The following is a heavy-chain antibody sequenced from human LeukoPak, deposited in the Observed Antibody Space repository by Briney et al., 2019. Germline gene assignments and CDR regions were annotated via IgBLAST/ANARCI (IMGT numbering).Heavy chain of an antibody. CDR3: AKDQVVTPGGLYGMDV. Sequence: GGSLILSCAASGFTFVSYGMHWVRQAPGKGLERVAVISYDGSNKYYVDSVKGRFTISRGNSKNTLYLQMNSLRAEDTAVYYCAKDQVVTPGGLYGMDVWGQGTTVTVSS. J-gene: IGHJ6*02. CDR2: ISYDGSNK. CDR1: GFTFVSYG. V-gene: IGHV3-30*18. D-gene: IGHD4-23*01.